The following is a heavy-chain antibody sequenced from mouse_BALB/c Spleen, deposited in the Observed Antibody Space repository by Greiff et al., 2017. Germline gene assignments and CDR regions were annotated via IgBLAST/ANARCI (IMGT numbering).Heavy chain of an antibody. D-gene: IGHD1-2*01. V-gene: IGHV1-14*01. Sequence: EVKLMESGPELVKPGASVKMSCKASGYTFTSYVMHWVKQKPGQGLEWIGYINPYNDGTKYNEKFKGKATLTSDKSSSTAYMELSSLTSEDSAVYYCARGGSLLRLLYAMDYWGQGTSVTDSS. J-gene: IGHJ4*01. CDR2: INPYNDGT. CDR1: GYTFTSYV. CDR3: ARGGSLLRLLYAMDY.